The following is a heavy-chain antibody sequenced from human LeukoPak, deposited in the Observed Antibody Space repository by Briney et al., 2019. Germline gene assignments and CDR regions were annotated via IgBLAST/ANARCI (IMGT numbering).Heavy chain of an antibody. CDR2: ISYDGSNK. D-gene: IGHD2-2*01. V-gene: IGHV3-30-3*01. CDR1: GFTFSSYT. CDR3: ARDLGGYCSSTSCTPGWFDP. J-gene: IGHJ5*02. Sequence: GGSLRLSCAASGFTFSSYTMHWVRQAPGKGLEWVAVISYDGSNKYYADTVKGRFTISTDNSKSTLYLQMNRLRAEDTAVYYCARDLGGYCSSTSCTPGWFDPWGQGTLVTVSS.